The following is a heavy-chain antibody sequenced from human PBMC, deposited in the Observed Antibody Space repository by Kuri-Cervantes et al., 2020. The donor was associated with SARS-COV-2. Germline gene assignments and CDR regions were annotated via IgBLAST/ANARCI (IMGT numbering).Heavy chain of an antibody. CDR1: GYTFTGYY. D-gene: IGHD3-3*01. CDR3: ARDRGYDFWSGYYTGGWFDP. J-gene: IGHJ5*02. CDR2: INPNSGGT. Sequence: ASVKVSCKASGYTFTGYYMHWVRQAPGQGLEWMGWINPNSGGTNYAQKFQGWVTMTRDTSISTAYMELSRLRSDDTAVYYCARDRGYDFWSGYYTGGWFDPWGQGTLVTVSS. V-gene: IGHV1-2*04.